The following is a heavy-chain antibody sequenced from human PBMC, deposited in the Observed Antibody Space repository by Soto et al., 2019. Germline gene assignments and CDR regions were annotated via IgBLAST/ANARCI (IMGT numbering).Heavy chain of an antibody. CDR2: IYYSGRT. CDR1: GGSISSSSYY. J-gene: IGHJ3*01. D-gene: IGHD3-16*02. V-gene: IGHV4-39*01. Sequence: SETLSLTCTVSGGSISSSSYYWGWIRQPPGKGLEWIGSIYYSGRTYYNPSLKSRVTISVDTSKNQFSLKLSSVTAADTAVYYCARQRIMITFGGVIVSWGQGTMVTVSS. CDR3: ARQRIMITFGGVIVS.